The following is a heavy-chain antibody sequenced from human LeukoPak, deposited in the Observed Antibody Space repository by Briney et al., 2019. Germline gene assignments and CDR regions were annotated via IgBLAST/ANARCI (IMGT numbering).Heavy chain of an antibody. V-gene: IGHV4-39*07. D-gene: IGHD3-3*01. Sequence: SETLSLTCTVSGGSISSSSYYWGWIRQPPGKGLEWIGSIYYSGSTYYNPSLKSRVTISVDTSKNQFSLKLSSVTAADTAVYYCARGGGGYCDFWSGYYPPDLFDYWGQGTLVTVSS. CDR3: ARGGGGYCDFWSGYYPPDLFDY. CDR2: IYYSGST. CDR1: GGSISSSSYY. J-gene: IGHJ4*02.